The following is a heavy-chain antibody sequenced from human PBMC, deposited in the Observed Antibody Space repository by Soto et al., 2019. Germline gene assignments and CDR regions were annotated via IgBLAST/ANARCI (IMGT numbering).Heavy chain of an antibody. CDR3: ARDVRYDGNDYSYFYYMDV. Sequence: GGSLRLSCEASGFIFTDYYMSWIRQAPGKGLEWISYISISGATTYYADSVKGRFTISRDNAKSSLYLQLNSLIGEDTAVYYCARDVRYDGNDYSYFYYMDVWGEGTTVTVSS. CDR2: ISISGATT. D-gene: IGHD5-12*01. J-gene: IGHJ6*03. CDR1: GFIFTDYY. V-gene: IGHV3-11*01.